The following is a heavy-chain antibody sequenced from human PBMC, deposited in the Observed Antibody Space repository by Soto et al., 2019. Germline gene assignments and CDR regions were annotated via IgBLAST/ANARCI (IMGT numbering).Heavy chain of an antibody. CDR2: IIPILGIA. CDR1: GGTFSSYT. CDR3: ARESGSAAGTFYYYYYMDF. Sequence: QVQLVQSGAEVKKPGSSVKVSCKASGGTFSSYTISWVRQAPGQGLEWMGRIIPILGIANYAQKFQGRVTITADKSTSTAYMELSSLRAEDTAVYYCARESGSAAGTFYYYYYMDFWGKGTTVTVSS. V-gene: IGHV1-69*08. D-gene: IGHD6-13*01. J-gene: IGHJ6*03.